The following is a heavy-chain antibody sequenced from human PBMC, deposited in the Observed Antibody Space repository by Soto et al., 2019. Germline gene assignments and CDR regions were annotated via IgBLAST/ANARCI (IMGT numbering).Heavy chain of an antibody. CDR3: ARVGGGYQLLHAFDI. CDR2: ISSSSSYV. Sequence: GGSLRLSCAASGFTFSSYSMNWVRQAPGKGLEWVSSISSSSSYVYYADSVKGRFTISRDNAKNSLYLQMNSLRAEDTAVYYCARVGGGYQLLHAFDIWGQGTMVTVSS. CDR1: GFTFSSYS. J-gene: IGHJ3*02. D-gene: IGHD2-2*01. V-gene: IGHV3-21*01.